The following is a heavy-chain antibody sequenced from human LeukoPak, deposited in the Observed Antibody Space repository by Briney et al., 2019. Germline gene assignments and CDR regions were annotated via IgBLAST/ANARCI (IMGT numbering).Heavy chain of an antibody. CDR3: ARGQDFWSGYPFDY. Sequence: SETLSLTCTVSGGAVSSGSYYWSWIRQPPGKGLEWIGEISHRGSTKYNPSLKSRVTISVDTSKNQFSLKLSSVTAADTAVYYCARGQDFWSGYPFDYWGQGILVTVSS. V-gene: IGHV4-39*07. D-gene: IGHD3-3*01. CDR2: ISHRGST. CDR1: GGAVSSGSYY. J-gene: IGHJ4*02.